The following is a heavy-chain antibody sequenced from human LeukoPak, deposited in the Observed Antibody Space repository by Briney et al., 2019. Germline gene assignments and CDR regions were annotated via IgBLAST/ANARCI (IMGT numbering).Heavy chain of an antibody. CDR3: AREGRESQGFDY. V-gene: IGHV3-7*05. J-gene: IGHJ4*02. CDR1: GFTFSNYW. Sequence: AGGSLRLSCAASGFTFSNYWMSWVRRAPGKGLEWVANMEQHGSEKYYVDSVKGRFTISRDNAKNSLYLQMNSLRADDTAVYYCAREGRESQGFDYWGQGTLVIVSS. D-gene: IGHD3-10*01. CDR2: MEQHGSEK.